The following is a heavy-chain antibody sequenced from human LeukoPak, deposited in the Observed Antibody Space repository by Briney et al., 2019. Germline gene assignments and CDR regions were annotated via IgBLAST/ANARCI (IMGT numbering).Heavy chain of an antibody. Sequence: ASVKVSCKTSGYSFIDYFIHWVRQAPGQGLEWMGRLNPNNGYTFYTEEFQGRVTMTSDTSISTAYMELTSLTSDDTALYYCARDLSSTANWEFDCWGQGTLVTVSS. CDR2: LNPNNGYT. J-gene: IGHJ4*02. V-gene: IGHV1-2*06. D-gene: IGHD7-27*01. CDR1: GYSFIDYF. CDR3: ARDLSSTANWEFDC.